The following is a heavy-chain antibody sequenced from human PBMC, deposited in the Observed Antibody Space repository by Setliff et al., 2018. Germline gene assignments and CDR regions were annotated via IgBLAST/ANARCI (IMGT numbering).Heavy chain of an antibody. Sequence: PSETLSLTCSVSGGSITSDYWSWIRQPPGKGLEWIGYMYDSGRTNYNPSLKSRFTISRDNAKNSMYLQMNSLRPDDTAVYHCARSDGGSSGLDYRGQGTLVTVSS. D-gene: IGHD2-15*01. V-gene: IGHV4-59*01. CDR1: GGSITSDY. J-gene: IGHJ4*02. CDR2: MYDSGRT. CDR3: ARSDGGSSGLDY.